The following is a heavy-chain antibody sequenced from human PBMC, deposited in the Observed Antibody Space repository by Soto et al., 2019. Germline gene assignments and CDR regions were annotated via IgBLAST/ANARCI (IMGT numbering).Heavy chain of an antibody. D-gene: IGHD3-22*01. V-gene: IGHV3-74*01. CDR3: ARAFGDYYDSSLVY. CDR2: INSDGSST. CDR1: GFTFSSYW. Sequence: GGSLRLSCAASGFTFSSYWMHWVRQAPGKGLVWVSRINSDGSSTSYADSVKGRSTISRDNAKNTLYLQMNSLRAEDTAVYYCARAFGDYYDSSLVYWGQGALVTVSS. J-gene: IGHJ4*02.